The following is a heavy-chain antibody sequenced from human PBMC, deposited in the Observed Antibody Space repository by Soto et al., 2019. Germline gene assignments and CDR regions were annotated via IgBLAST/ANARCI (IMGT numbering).Heavy chain of an antibody. V-gene: IGHV4-34*01. D-gene: IGHD3-3*01. CDR2: INHSGST. CDR1: GASFSGYS. CDR3: ARSPSTDYDFWSGSPHYYYYGMDV. J-gene: IGHJ6*02. Sequence: SETLSLTCAVYGASFSGYSWTWIRQPPGKGLEWIGEINHSGSTNYNPSLKSRVTISVDTSKNRFSLKLSSVTAADTAVYYCARSPSTDYDFWSGSPHYYYYGMDVWGQGTTVTASS.